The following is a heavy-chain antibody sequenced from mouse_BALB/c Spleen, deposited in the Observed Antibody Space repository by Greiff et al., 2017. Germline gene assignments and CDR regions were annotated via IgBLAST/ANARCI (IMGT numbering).Heavy chain of an antibody. J-gene: IGHJ2*01. D-gene: IGHD1-2*01. CDR2: INSNGGST. V-gene: IGHV5-6-3*01. Sequence: EVHLVESGGGLVQPGGSLKLSCAASGFTFSSYGMSWVRQTPDKRLELVATINSNGGSTYYPDSVKGRFTISRDNAKNTLYLQMSSLKSEDTAMYYCARNYGYDYWGQGTTLTVSS. CDR3: ARNYGYDY. CDR1: GFTFSSYG.